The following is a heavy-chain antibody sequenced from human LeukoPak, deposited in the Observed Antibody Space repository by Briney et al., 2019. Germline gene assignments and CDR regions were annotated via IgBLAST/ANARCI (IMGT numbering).Heavy chain of an antibody. CDR1: GGSISSYY. J-gene: IGHJ1*01. CDR2: IFYSGST. D-gene: IGHD6-25*01. CDR3: ARMGRSSGPFQH. Sequence: PSETLSLTCTVSGGSISSYYWSWIRQPPGKGRERIGYIFYSGSTSYNPSLKSRVTISVDTSKNQFSLKLSSVTAADTAVYYCARMGRSSGPFQHWGQGTLVTVSS. V-gene: IGHV4-59*01.